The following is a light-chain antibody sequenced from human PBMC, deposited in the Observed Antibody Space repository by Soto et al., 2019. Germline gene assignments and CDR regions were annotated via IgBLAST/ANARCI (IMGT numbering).Light chain of an antibody. CDR3: QQYNSAPQT. CDR1: QSVLYSSNNKNY. J-gene: IGKJ5*01. V-gene: IGKV4-1*01. CDR2: WAS. Sequence: DIVMTQSPDSLAVSLGKRATINCKSSQSVLYSSNNKNYLAWYQQKPGQPPKLLIYWASTRESGVPDRFSGSGSGTDFTLTTSSLQAEDVATYYCQQYNSAPQTFGQGTRLEIK.